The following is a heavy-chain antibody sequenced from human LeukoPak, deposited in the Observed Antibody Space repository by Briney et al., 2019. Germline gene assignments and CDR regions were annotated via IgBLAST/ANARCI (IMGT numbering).Heavy chain of an antibody. CDR2: IYYSRST. Sequence: SETLSLTCTVSGGSISSSSYYWGWIRQPPGKGLEWIGSIYYSRSTYYNPSLKSRVTISVDTSKNQFSLKLSSVTAADTAVYYCARGLRYFDWLLSSGGNYFDYWGQGTLVTVSS. J-gene: IGHJ4*02. CDR1: GGSISSSSYY. D-gene: IGHD3-9*01. CDR3: ARGLRYFDWLLSSGGNYFDY. V-gene: IGHV4-39*01.